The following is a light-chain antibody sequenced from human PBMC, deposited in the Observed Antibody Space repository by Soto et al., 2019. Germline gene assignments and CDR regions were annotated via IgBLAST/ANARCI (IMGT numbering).Light chain of an antibody. CDR1: QSVSSY. V-gene: IGKV3-11*01. CDR3: QQRSSWPRT. J-gene: IGKJ2*01. Sequence: EIVLTQSPATLSLSPGERATLSSRASQSVSSYLAWYQQKPGQTPRLLIYDASNRATGIPARFSGSGSGTDFTLTISSLEHVDFAVYYCQQRSSWPRTFGQGTKLEIK. CDR2: DAS.